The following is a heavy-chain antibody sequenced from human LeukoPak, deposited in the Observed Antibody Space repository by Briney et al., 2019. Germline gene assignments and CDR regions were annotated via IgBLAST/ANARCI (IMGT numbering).Heavy chain of an antibody. CDR3: AKELDYGDYGNAFDI. V-gene: IGHV3-30*02. CDR1: GFTFSSYG. J-gene: IGHJ3*02. Sequence: GGSLRLSCAASGFTFSSYGMHWVRQAPGKGLEWVAFIRYDGSNKYYADSVKGRFTISRDNSKNTLYLQMNSLRAEDTAVYYCAKELDYGDYGNAFDIWGQGTMVTVSS. CDR2: IRYDGSNK. D-gene: IGHD4-17*01.